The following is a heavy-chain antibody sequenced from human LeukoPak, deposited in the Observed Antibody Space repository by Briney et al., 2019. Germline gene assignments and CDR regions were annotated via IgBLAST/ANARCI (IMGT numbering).Heavy chain of an antibody. CDR1: GYTLTELS. Sequence: GASVKVSCKVSGYTLTELSMHWVRQAAGIGLEGMGGFDPEDGETIYAQTIQGRVTMTEATSTDTAYMELSSLRSEDTAVYYCAANSGYDPYYYYGMDVWGQGTTVTVPS. J-gene: IGHJ6*02. V-gene: IGHV1-24*01. CDR3: AANSGYDPYYYYGMDV. CDR2: FDPEDGET. D-gene: IGHD5-12*01.